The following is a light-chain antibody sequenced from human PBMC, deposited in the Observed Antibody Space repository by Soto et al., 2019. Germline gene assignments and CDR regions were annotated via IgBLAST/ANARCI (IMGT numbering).Light chain of an antibody. J-gene: IGLJ1*01. V-gene: IGLV1-44*01. CDR3: AAWDDSLNGPYV. CDR2: SNN. Sequence: QSVLTQPPSASGTAGQRVTLSCSGSSSNIGSNTGNWYQQLPGTAPKLLIYSNNQRPSGVPDRFSGSKSGTSASLAISGLQSEDEADYYCAAWDDSLNGPYVFGTGTKLTVL. CDR1: SSNIGSNT.